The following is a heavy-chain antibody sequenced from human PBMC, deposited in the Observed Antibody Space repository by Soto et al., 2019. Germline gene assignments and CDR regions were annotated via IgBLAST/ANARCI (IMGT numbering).Heavy chain of an antibody. J-gene: IGHJ6*03. CDR1: GYTFTSYD. CDR2: MNPNSGNT. V-gene: IGHV1-8*01. D-gene: IGHD3-16*02. CDR3: ASSPSSQDYIWGSYPYYYMDV. Sequence: ASVKVSCKASGYTFTSYDINWVRQATGQGLEWMGWMNPNSGNTGYAQKFQGRVTMTRNTSISTAYMELSSLRSEDTAVYYCASSPSSQDYIWGSYPYYYMDVWGKGTTVTVSS.